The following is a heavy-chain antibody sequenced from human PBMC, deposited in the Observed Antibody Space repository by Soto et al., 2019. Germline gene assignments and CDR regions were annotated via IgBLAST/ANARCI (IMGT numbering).Heavy chain of an antibody. CDR2: INPSGGGT. Sequence: ASVKVSCKASGYTFTSYYMHWVRQAPGQGLEWMGIINPSGGGTSYAQKFQGRVTVTRDTSTSTVYLELSSLRSEDTAVYYCAREGYYDTSGYRAFDIWGQGTMVTVSS. J-gene: IGHJ3*02. D-gene: IGHD3-22*01. V-gene: IGHV1-46*01. CDR3: AREGYYDTSGYRAFDI. CDR1: GYTFTSYY.